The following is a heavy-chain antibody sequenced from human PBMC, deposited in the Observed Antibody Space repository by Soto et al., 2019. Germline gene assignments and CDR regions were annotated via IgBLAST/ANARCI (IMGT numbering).Heavy chain of an antibody. V-gene: IGHV3-53*04. CDR2: MYSGGTT. Sequence: EVQLVESGGGLVQPGGSLRLSCAASGFTVSSNYMSWVRQTPGKGLEWVSFMYSGGTTHYADSVRGRFTISRDNSKTTAYLHRNSLGAEDTAVYDWARHLRLVGFGEFDLVGRGTLVTVS. CDR1: GFTVSSNY. J-gene: IGHJ2*01. CDR3: ARHLRLVGFGEFDL. D-gene: IGHD3-10*01.